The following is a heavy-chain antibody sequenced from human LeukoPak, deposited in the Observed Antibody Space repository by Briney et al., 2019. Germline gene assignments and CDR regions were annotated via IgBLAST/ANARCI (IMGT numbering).Heavy chain of an antibody. CDR3: ASRYDNLAS. CDR2: VSNDGSNN. J-gene: IGHJ6*04. CDR1: GFSFSSYA. Sequence: PGGSLRLSCAASGFSFSSYAMHWFRQAPGKGLEWVAVVSNDGSNNYYADSLKGRFTISRDNYKSTLYLQMNSLRPEDTAVYYCASRYDNLASWGKGTTVTVSS. D-gene: IGHD3-9*01. V-gene: IGHV3-30*01.